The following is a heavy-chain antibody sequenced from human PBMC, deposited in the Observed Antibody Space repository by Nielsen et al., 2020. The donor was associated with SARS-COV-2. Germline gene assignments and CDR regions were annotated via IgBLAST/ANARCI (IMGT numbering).Heavy chain of an antibody. J-gene: IGHJ3*02. CDR1: GFTFSSYG. CDR2: ISSSSSYI. Sequence: GESLKISCAASGFTFSSYGMHWVRQAPGKGLEWVSSISSSSSYIYYADSVKGRFTISRDNAKNSLYLQMNSLRAEDTAVYYCASCLWLGGCNGAFDIWGQGTMVTVSS. V-gene: IGHV3-21*01. D-gene: IGHD3-10*01. CDR3: ASCLWLGGCNGAFDI.